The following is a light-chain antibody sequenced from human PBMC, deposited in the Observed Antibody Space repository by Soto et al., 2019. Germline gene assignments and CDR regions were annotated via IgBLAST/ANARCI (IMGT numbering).Light chain of an antibody. J-gene: IGKJ2*01. Sequence: DIQMTQSPSTLSASVGDRVTITCRASQSISTWLAWYQQKPGKAPKLLIYKASSLESGVPSRFSGSGSGTEFTLTISSLQPDDFATYYCQQYNSYPYTFGQGTKLEIK. CDR2: KAS. V-gene: IGKV1-5*03. CDR3: QQYNSYPYT. CDR1: QSISTW.